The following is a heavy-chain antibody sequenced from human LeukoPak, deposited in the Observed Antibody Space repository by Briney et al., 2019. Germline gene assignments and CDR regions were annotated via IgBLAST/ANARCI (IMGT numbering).Heavy chain of an antibody. CDR1: GFTFSSYE. CDR3: ARDPRYSAGYGSGVYRADGFDI. CDR2: ISSSSNTI. D-gene: IGHD3-10*01. Sequence: GGSLRLSCAASGFTFSSYEMNWVRQAPGKGLEWVSYISSSSNTIYYVDSVKGRFTISRDNAKNSLYLQMNSLRDEDTAVYYCARDPRYSAGYGSGVYRADGFDIWGQGTMVTVSS. V-gene: IGHV3-48*03. J-gene: IGHJ3*02.